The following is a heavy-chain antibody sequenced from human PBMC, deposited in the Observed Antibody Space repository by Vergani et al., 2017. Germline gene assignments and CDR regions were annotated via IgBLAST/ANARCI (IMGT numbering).Heavy chain of an antibody. CDR2: INPNRGGT. V-gene: IGHV1-2*04. CDR3: ARNTYYDFWSGAEYFQH. J-gene: IGHJ1*01. CDR1: GNTFTGYY. D-gene: IGHD3-3*01. Sequence: QVQLVQSGAEVKKPGASVKVSCKASGNTFTGYYMHWVRQAPGQGLEWMGWINPNRGGTNNAQKFQGWVTMTRDTSISTAYMELSSLRSEDTAVYYCARNTYYDFWSGAEYFQHWGQGTLVTVSS.